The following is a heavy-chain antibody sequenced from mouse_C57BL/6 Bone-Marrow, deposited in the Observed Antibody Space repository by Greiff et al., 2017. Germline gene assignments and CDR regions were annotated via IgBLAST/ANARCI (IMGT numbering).Heavy chain of an antibody. J-gene: IGHJ4*01. D-gene: IGHD4-1*01. Sequence: QVQLQQPGAELVMPGASVKLSCKASGYTFTSYWMHWVKQRPGQGLEWIGEIDPSDSYTNYNQKFKGKSTVTVDKSSSTAYMQLSSLTSEDSAVYYCARRVGREAMDYWGQGTSVTVSS. CDR1: GYTFTSYW. CDR2: IDPSDSYT. V-gene: IGHV1-69*01. CDR3: ARRVGREAMDY.